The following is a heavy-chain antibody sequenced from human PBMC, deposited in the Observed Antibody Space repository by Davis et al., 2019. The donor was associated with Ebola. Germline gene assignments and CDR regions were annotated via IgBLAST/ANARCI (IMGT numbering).Heavy chain of an antibody. CDR1: AGTFSSYA. Sequence: SVKVSCKASAGTFSSYAISWVRQAPGQGLEWMGGIIPIFGTANYAQKFQGRVTITADESTSTAYMELSSLRSDDTAVYYCARDFTIAAAGGYYFDYWGQGTLVTVSS. D-gene: IGHD6-13*01. CDR2: IIPIFGTA. J-gene: IGHJ4*02. V-gene: IGHV1-69*13. CDR3: ARDFTIAAAGGYYFDY.